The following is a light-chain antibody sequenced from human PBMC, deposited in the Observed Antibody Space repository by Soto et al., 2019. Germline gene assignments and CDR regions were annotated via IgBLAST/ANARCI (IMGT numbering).Light chain of an antibody. Sequence: SYELTQPPSVSVSPGQTASITCSGDKWGDKYACWYQQKPGQSPVLVIYQDSKRHSGIPERFDGSNSGNTATLTISGTQAMDEADYYCQAWDSSTAVVFGGGTKLTVI. CDR1: KWGDKY. J-gene: IGLJ2*01. V-gene: IGLV3-1*01. CDR3: QAWDSSTAVV. CDR2: QDS.